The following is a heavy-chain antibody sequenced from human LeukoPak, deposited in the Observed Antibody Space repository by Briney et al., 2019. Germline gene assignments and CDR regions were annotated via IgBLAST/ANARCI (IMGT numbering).Heavy chain of an antibody. CDR3: ARDHRGYYDSSGEFDY. CDR2: ISSGSSYI. J-gene: IGHJ4*02. Sequence: GGSLRLSCAASGFTFSSYSMNWVRQAPGKGLEWVSSISSGSSYIYYADSVKGRFTISRDNAKNSLYLQMNSLRAEDTAVYYCARDHRGYYDSSGEFDYWGQGTLVTVSS. D-gene: IGHD3-22*01. V-gene: IGHV3-21*01. CDR1: GFTFSSYS.